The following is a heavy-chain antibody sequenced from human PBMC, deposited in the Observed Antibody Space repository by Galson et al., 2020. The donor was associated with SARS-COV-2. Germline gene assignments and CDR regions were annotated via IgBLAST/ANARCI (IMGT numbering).Heavy chain of an antibody. Sequence: GESLKISCAASGFTYSRDGMHWVRQAPGKGLEGVAFIRYDETDKYYADSVKGRFTISRDNSKNTLYLQMNSLRTEDTAVYYCAKDPTEYSSGWTKGYFDYWGQGTLVTVSS. CDR2: IRYDETDK. CDR3: AKDPTEYSSGWTKGYFDY. V-gene: IGHV3-30*02. D-gene: IGHD6-19*01. CDR1: GFTYSRDG. J-gene: IGHJ4*02.